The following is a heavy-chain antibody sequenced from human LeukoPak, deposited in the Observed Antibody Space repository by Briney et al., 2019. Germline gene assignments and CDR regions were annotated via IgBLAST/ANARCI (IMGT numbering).Heavy chain of an antibody. CDR1: GVTFSKSA. J-gene: IGHJ4*01. CDR2: LSGSCITT. D-gene: IGHD6-19*01. V-gene: IGHV3-23*01. Sequence: PGGSLRLSCAASGVTFSKSAMSWGRQAAGKGGGGGSTLSGSCITTYYADSVKGRFTISRDNSKNTLYLQMNSLRAEDTAVYYCAKGIYSSGWSYFDYWGHGTLVTVSS. CDR3: AKGIYSSGWSYFDY.